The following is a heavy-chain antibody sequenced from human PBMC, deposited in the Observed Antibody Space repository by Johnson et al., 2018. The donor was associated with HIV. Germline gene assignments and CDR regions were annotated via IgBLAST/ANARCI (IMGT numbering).Heavy chain of an antibody. Sequence: VQLVESGGGLVKPGGSLRLSCAASGFTFSGNYMNWVRQAPGKGLEWVSVIYSDESTYYADSVQGRFTLSRDNSQNMVYLQMNSLRAVDMAVYYCSRDGPYFFDSSGVRCCRGCSCYNAFDIWCQGTMVTVSS. CDR3: SRDGPYFFDSSGVRCCRGCSCYNAFDI. CDR1: GFTFSGNY. D-gene: IGHD2-15*01. J-gene: IGHJ3*02. V-gene: IGHV3-66*01. CDR2: IYSDEST.